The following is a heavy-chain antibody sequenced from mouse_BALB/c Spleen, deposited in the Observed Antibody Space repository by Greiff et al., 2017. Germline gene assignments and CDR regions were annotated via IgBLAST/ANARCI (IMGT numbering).Heavy chain of an antibody. Sequence: EVQLQESGPGLVKPSQSLSLTCTVTGYSITSDYAWNWIRQFPGNKLEWMGYISHSGNTSYNPSLKSRISITRDTSKNQFFLQLNSVTTEDTATYYCARRHRGPAWFAYWGQGTLVTVSA. D-gene: IGHD3-2*01. CDR1: GYSITSDYA. CDR2: ISHSGNT. V-gene: IGHV3-2*02. CDR3: ARRHRGPAWFAY. J-gene: IGHJ3*01.